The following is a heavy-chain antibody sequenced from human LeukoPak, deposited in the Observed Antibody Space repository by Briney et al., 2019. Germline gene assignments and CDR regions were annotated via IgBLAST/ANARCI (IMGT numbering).Heavy chain of an antibody. J-gene: IGHJ5*02. V-gene: IGHV1-2*06. CDR1: GYTFTGYY. CDR3: ARGPIRLNWFDP. D-gene: IGHD3-16*01. CDR2: INPNSGGT. Sequence: ASVKVSCKASGYTFTGYYMHWVRQALGQGLEWMGRINPNSGGTNYAQKFQGRVTMTRDTSTSTVYMELSSLRSEDTAVYYCARGPIRLNWFDPWGQGTLVTVSS.